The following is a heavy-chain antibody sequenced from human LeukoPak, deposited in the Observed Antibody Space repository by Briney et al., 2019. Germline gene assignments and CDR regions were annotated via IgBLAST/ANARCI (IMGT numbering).Heavy chain of an antibody. D-gene: IGHD3-10*01. CDR3: ARHYYGSGSSPMDV. CDR2: IYDIGST. J-gene: IGHJ6*02. V-gene: IGHV4-59*08. CDR1: GGSISIYY. Sequence: SETLSLTCTVSGGSISIYYWSWIRQPPGKGLEWIGYIYDIGSTNYNPSLKSRVTISLDTSKKQFSLKLTSVTATDTAVFYCARHYYGSGSSPMDVWGQGTTVTVSS.